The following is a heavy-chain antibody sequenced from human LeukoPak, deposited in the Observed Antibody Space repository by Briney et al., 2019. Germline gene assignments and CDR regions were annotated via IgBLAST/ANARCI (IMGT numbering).Heavy chain of an antibody. CDR1: GGAVSSGSFY. D-gene: IGHD4-17*01. J-gene: IGHJ4*02. CDR3: ARGRPTVIFDY. V-gene: IGHV4-61*01. CDR2: IHNTGST. Sequence: PSDTLSLTCTVSGGAVSSGSFYWSWIRQPPGKGLEWIGDIHNTGSTNYNSSLKSRVTISIDTSKNQFSLNLSSVTAADTAVYYCARGRPTVIFDYWGQGALVTVSS.